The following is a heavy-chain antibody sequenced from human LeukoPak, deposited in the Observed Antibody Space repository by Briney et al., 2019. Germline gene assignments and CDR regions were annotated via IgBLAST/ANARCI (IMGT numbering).Heavy chain of an antibody. CDR1: GGSFSRYY. CDR3: ARIGHEDYYFDY. V-gene: IGHV4-59*01. Sequence: KPSETLPLTCTVSGGSFSRYYWSWIRQPPGKGLEWLGYMYYSGCTNYNPSLKSRVTISVDTSKNQFSLKLSSVTAADTAVHYCARIGHEDYYFDYWGQGTLVTVSS. J-gene: IGHJ4*02. CDR2: MYYSGCT.